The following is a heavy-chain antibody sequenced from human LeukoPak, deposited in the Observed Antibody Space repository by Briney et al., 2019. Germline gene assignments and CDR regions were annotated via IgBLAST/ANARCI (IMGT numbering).Heavy chain of an antibody. J-gene: IGHJ4*02. CDR1: GGSISSYY. D-gene: IGHD1-26*01. Sequence: SETLSLTCTVSGGSISSYYWTWVRQPAGKGLEWIGRIYPSGSTNYNPSLKSRVTMSVDTSKNQFSLKLSSVTAADTAVYYWARENSGSYREFDYWGQGTLVTVSS. V-gene: IGHV4-4*07. CDR3: ARENSGSYREFDY. CDR2: IYPSGST.